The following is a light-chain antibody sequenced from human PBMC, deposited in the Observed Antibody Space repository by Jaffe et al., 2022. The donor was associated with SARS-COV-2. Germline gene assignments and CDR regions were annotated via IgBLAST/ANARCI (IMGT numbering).Light chain of an antibody. CDR1: QSISSW. Sequence: DIQMTQSPSTLSASVGDRVTITCRASQSISSWLAWYQQKPGKAPKLLIYKASSLESGVPSRFSGSGSGTEFTLTISSLQPDDFATYYCQQYNSYPYVTFGQGTKVEIK. J-gene: IGKJ1*01. CDR2: KAS. CDR3: QQYNSYPYVT. V-gene: IGKV1-5*03.